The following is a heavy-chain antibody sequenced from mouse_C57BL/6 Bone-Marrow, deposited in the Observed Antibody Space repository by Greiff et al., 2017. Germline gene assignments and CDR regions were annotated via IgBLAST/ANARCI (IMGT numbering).Heavy chain of an antibody. CDR1: GYTFTEYT. V-gene: IGHV1-62-2*01. CDR2: FYPGSGSI. J-gene: IGHJ1*03. CDR3: ARHEGYYSNPHWYFDV. D-gene: IGHD2-5*01. Sequence: VKLVESGAELVKPGASVKLSCKASGYTFTEYTIHWVKQRSGQGLEWIGWFYPGSGSIKYNEKFKDKATLTADKSSSTVYMELSRLTSEDSAVYFCARHEGYYSNPHWYFDVWGTGTTVTVSS.